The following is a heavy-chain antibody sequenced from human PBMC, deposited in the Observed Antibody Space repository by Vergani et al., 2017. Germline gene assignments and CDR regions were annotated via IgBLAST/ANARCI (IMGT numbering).Heavy chain of an antibody. CDR2: IYTTGST. J-gene: IGHJ4*02. CDR1: GGSINSYY. V-gene: IGHV4-4*07. Sequence: QVQLQESGPGLVKPSETLSLTCTVSGGSINSYYWSWIRQPAGKGREWIGRIYTTGSTNYNPSLKSRVTMSVDTAKKQFSLKLSSVTAADTAVYYCARDSLRYESSGYLGYWGQGTLVTVSS. CDR3: ARDSLRYESSGYLGY. D-gene: IGHD3-22*01.